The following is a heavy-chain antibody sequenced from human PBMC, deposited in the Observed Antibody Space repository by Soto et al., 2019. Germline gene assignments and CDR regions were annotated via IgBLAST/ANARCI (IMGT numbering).Heavy chain of an antibody. CDR3: DGEIGITKYFAF. V-gene: IGHV1-46*03. CDR2: INPSGTWT. CDR1: GYTFTTYH. Sequence: ASVKLSCKASGYTFTTYHVHWVRQAPGQGLEWMGVINPSGTWTLYTQKFQGRVTMTRDTSTNTVYMEMYSLTSEDTAVYYCDGEIGITKYFAFWGQGTLVXVSS. J-gene: IGHJ4*02. D-gene: IGHD1-20*01.